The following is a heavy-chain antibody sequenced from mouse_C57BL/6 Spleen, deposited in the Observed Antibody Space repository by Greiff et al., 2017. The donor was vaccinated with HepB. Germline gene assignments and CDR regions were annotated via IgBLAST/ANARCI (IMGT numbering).Heavy chain of an antibody. CDR1: GYTFTDYE. CDR3: TKIYQGYFDV. V-gene: IGHV1-15*01. CDR2: IDPETGGT. D-gene: IGHD1-3*01. J-gene: IGHJ1*03. Sequence: QVQLKESGAELVRPGASVTLSCKASGYTFTDYEMHWVKQTPVHGLEWIGAIDPETGGTAYNQKFKGKAILTADKSSSTAYMELRSLTSEDSAVYYCTKIYQGYFDVWGTGTTVTVSS.